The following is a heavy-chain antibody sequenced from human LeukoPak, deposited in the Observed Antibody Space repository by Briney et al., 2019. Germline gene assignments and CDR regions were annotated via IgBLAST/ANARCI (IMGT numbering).Heavy chain of an antibody. Sequence: TSETLFLTCTVSGGSISSSSYYWGWIRQPPGKGLEWIGSIYYDGSTYYNPSLKSRVTISVDTSKNQFSLKLSSVTAADTAVYYCAREAAVAGNFDYWGQGTLVTVSS. D-gene: IGHD6-19*01. J-gene: IGHJ4*02. CDR1: GGSISSSSYY. CDR3: AREAAVAGNFDY. V-gene: IGHV4-39*02. CDR2: IYYDGST.